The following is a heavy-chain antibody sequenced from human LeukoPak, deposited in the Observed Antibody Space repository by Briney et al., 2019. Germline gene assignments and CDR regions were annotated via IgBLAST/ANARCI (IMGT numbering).Heavy chain of an antibody. CDR3: ARGSRIAVAVTRFDY. Sequence: ASVKVSCKASGYTFTSYGISWVRQARGQGLEWMGWISAYNGNTNYAQKLQGRVTMTTDTSTSTAYMELRSLRSDDTAVYYCARGSRIAVAVTRFDYWGQGTLVTVSS. CDR2: ISAYNGNT. CDR1: GYTFTSYG. D-gene: IGHD6-19*01. V-gene: IGHV1-18*01. J-gene: IGHJ4*02.